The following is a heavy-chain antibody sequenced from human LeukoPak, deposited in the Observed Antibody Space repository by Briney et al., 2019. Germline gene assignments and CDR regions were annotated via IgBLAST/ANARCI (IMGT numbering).Heavy chain of an antibody. D-gene: IGHD5-18*01. V-gene: IGHV1-2*02. J-gene: IGHJ3*02. CDR2: INPNSGGT. CDR1: GYTFTGYY. CDR3: ARDTAMVGNAFDI. Sequence: ASVKVSCKASGYTFTGYYMHWVRQTPGQGLEWMGWINPNSGGTNYAQKFQGRVTMTRDTSISTAYMELSRLRSDDTAVYYCARDTAMVGNAFDIWGQGTMVTVSS.